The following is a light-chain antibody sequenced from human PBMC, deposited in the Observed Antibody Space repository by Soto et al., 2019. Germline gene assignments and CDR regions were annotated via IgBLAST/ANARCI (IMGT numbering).Light chain of an antibody. CDR1: SSNIGNNY. CDR3: AAWGANRDLL. CDR2: DNN. J-gene: IGLJ7*01. Sequence: QAVLTQPPSVSAPPGQKVTISCSGSSSNIGNNYVSWYRQLPGTAPTFLIYDNNKRPSGTPDRFSGSKSGSSATLDITGLQTGDEADYYCAAWGANRDLLFGGGTQLTVL. V-gene: IGLV1-51*01.